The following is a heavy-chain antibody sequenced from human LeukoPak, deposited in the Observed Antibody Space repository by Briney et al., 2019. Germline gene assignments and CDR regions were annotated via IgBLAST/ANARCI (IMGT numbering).Heavy chain of an antibody. V-gene: IGHV2-5*02. Sequence: SGPTLVKPTQTLTLTCTFSGFSLSTSGVGVGGIRQPPGKALEWLALIYWDDDKRYNPSLEGRLTITQHNSTNQVLLTMTNMDPVDTATYYCAHRSSQWLAPFRDWGQGTLVTVSS. D-gene: IGHD6-19*01. J-gene: IGHJ1*01. CDR1: GFSLSTSGVG. CDR3: AHRSSQWLAPFRD. CDR2: IYWDDDK.